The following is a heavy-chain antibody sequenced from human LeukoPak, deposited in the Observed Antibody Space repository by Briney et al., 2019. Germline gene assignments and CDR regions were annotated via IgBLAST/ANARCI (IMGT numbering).Heavy chain of an antibody. CDR3: AKGRTIWWWFDASAI. V-gene: IGHV3-30*18. CDR1: GFTFSSYG. CDR2: ISHDGGRP. J-gene: IGHJ3*02. Sequence: GGSLRLSCAASGFTFSSYGMHWVRQAPGKGLEWVAVISHDGGRPSYADSVRGRFTISRDNSKNTLYLQMSSLGPEDTAVYYCAKGRTIWWWFDASAIWGQGTMVTVSS. D-gene: IGHD2-21*01.